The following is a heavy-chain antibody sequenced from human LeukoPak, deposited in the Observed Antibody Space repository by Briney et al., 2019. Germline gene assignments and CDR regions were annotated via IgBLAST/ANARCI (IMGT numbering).Heavy chain of an antibody. CDR3: ARGDWNYVSYFDY. J-gene: IGHJ4*02. V-gene: IGHV3-23*01. CDR2: LSDSGENT. CDR1: GFTFSIYG. Sequence: GGSLRLSCAASGFTFSIYGMSWVRQAPGKGLEWVSTLSDSGENTHYADSVKGRFTISRDNSKNTLYLQMNSLRAEDTALYYCARGDWNYVSYFDYWGQGTLVTVSS. D-gene: IGHD1-7*01.